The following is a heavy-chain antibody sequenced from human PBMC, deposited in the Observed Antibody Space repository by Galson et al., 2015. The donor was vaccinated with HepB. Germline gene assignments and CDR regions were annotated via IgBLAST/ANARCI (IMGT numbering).Heavy chain of an antibody. V-gene: IGHV3-66*01. CDR2: IYSGGNR. J-gene: IGHJ6*02. CDR3: ARAVIKGYYYYYGMDV. Sequence: SLRLSCAASGLTVSSDFITWVRQAPGKGLDWVSVIYSGGNRDYADSVKGRFSISRDNSKNAVYLQMNSLRAEDTAVYYCARAVIKGYYYYYGMDVWGQGTTVTVSS. CDR1: GLTVSSDF.